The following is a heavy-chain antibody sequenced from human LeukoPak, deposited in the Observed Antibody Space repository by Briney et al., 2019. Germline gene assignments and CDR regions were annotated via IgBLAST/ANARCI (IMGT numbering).Heavy chain of an antibody. CDR2: INHSGST. J-gene: IGHJ6*02. Sequence: SETLSLTCAVYGGSFSGYYWSWIRQPPGKGLEWIGEINHSGSTNYNPSLKSRVTISVDTSKNQFSLKLSSVTAADTAVYYCASDLGTVTTVYYYYYGMDVWGQGTTVTVSS. CDR1: GGSFSGYY. V-gene: IGHV4-34*01. D-gene: IGHD4-4*01. CDR3: ASDLGTVTTVYYYYYGMDV.